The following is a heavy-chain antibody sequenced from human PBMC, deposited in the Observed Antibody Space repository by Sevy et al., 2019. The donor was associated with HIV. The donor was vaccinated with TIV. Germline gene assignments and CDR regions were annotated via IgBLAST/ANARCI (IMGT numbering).Heavy chain of an antibody. V-gene: IGHV3-66*02. CDR1: GFTVSSNY. J-gene: IGHJ4*02. CDR2: IYSVGNT. CDR3: AREGADYHYFGN. D-gene: IGHD4-17*01. Sequence: GGSLRLSCAASGFTVSSNYMNWVRQGPGKWLEWVSVIYSVGNTYYTDSVKGRFTISRDNSKNTVYLQMNSLRAEDTAVYYCAREGADYHYFGNCGQGTQVTVSS.